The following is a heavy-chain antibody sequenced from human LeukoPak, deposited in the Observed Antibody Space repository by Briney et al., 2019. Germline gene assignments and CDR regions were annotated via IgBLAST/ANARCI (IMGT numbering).Heavy chain of an antibody. CDR3: ARLISPLVYIPQRPTEYFQH. V-gene: IGHV4-31*03. J-gene: IGHJ1*01. Sequence: PSQTLSLTCTVSGGSISSGGYYWSWIHQHPGKGLEWIGYFYYSGSTYYNPSLKSRVTISVDTSKNQFSLKLISVTAADTAVYYCARLISPLVYIPQRPTEYFQHWGQGTLVTVSS. CDR1: GGSISSGGYY. D-gene: IGHD2-8*01. CDR2: FYYSGST.